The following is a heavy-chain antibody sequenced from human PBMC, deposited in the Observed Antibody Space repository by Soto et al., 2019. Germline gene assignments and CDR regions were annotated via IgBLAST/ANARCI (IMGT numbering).Heavy chain of an antibody. D-gene: IGHD3-10*01. CDR1: GFTFSSYS. Sequence: EVQLVESGGGLVKPGGSLRLSCAASGFTFSSYSMNWVRQAPGKGLEWVSYISSSSSTIYYADSVKGRFTISRDNAKNSLYLQMNSLRAEATAVYYCARDRYYCSGSPIWGRGTLVTVSS. CDR3: ARDRYYCSGSPI. CDR2: ISSSSSTI. J-gene: IGHJ3*02. V-gene: IGHV3-48*01.